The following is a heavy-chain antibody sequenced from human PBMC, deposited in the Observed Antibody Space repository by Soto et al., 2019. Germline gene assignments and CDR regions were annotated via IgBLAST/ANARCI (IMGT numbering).Heavy chain of an antibody. CDR2: INHSGST. Sequence: QVQLQQWGAGLLKPSETLSLTCAVYGGSFSGYYWNWIRQPPGKGLEWIGEINHSGSTNYNPSLKRRVTISVDTSKNQFSLKLSSVTAADTAMYYCAGRYCSGGSCYLGAFNIWGQGTMVTVSS. CDR3: AGRYCSGGSCYLGAFNI. CDR1: GGSFSGYY. J-gene: IGHJ3*02. V-gene: IGHV4-34*01. D-gene: IGHD2-15*01.